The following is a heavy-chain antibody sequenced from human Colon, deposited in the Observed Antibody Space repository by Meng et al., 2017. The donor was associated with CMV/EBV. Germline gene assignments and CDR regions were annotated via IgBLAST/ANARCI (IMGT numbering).Heavy chain of an antibody. CDR2: ISSDGSYT. CDR3: AKDLSPGIAVFDY. V-gene: IGHV3-74*03. J-gene: IGHJ4*02. Sequence: GGSLRFSCAASGFTFSSYWMHWVRQAPGKGLVWVSRISSDGSYTTYADSVKGRFTISRDNAKNTLYLQMNSLRADDTAVYFCAKDLSPGIAVFDYWGQGTLVTVSS. CDR1: GFTFSSYW. D-gene: IGHD6-19*01.